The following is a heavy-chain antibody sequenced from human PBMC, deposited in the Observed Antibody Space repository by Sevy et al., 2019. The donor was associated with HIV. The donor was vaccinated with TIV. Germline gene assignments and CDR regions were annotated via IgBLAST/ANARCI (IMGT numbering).Heavy chain of an antibody. CDR1: GYTFTGYY. D-gene: IGHD6-13*01. Sequence: ASVKVSCKASGYTFTGYYMHWVRQAPGQGLEWMGWINPNSGGTNYAQKFQGRVTMTRDTSISTAYMELSRLGSDDTAVYYCAREAGIAAAVRGAGYFDYWGQGTLVTVSS. CDR3: AREAGIAAAVRGAGYFDY. CDR2: INPNSGGT. V-gene: IGHV1-2*02. J-gene: IGHJ4*02.